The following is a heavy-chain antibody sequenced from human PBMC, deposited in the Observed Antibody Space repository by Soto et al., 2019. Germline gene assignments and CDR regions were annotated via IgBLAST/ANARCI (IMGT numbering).Heavy chain of an antibody. CDR1: GGSISSSNW. CDR3: ARVSRSYYYGMDV. D-gene: IGHD2-8*01. Sequence: QVQLQESGPGLVKPSGTLSLTCAVSGGSISSSNWWSWVRQPPGKGLEWIGEIYHSGSTNYNPSLKSRVTISVDKSKNHLSLKLRSVTAADTAVYYCARVSRSYYYGMDVWGQGTTVTVSS. V-gene: IGHV4-4*02. CDR2: IYHSGST. J-gene: IGHJ6*02.